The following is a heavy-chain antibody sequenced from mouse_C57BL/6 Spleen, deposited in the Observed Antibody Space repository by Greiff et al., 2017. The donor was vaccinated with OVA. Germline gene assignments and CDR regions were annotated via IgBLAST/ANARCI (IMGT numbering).Heavy chain of an antibody. CDR2: IYPGDGDT. V-gene: IGHV1-82*01. CDR3: ARGAAQAPAWFAY. J-gene: IGHJ3*01. CDR1: GYAFSSSW. D-gene: IGHD3-2*02. Sequence: QVQLQQSGPELVKPGASVKIPCKASGYAFSSSWMNWVKQRPGKGLEWIGRIYPGDGDTNYNGKFKGKATLTADKSSSTAYMQLSSLTSEDSAVYFCARGAAQAPAWFAYWGQGTLVTVSA.